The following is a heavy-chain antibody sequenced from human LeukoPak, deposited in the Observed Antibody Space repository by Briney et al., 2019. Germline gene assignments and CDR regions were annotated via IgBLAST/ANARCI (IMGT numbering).Heavy chain of an antibody. D-gene: IGHD5-18*01. CDR1: GFTFSNYW. V-gene: IGHV3-74*01. J-gene: IGHJ4*02. CDR3: ARGSYSSGDY. Sequence: PGGSLRLSCAASGFTFSNYWMHWVRQAPGKGLVWVSRISSGGSPTFYADSVKGRFTISRDNAKNTLYLQLNSLRAEDTAVYYCARGSYSSGDYWGQGTLVTVSS. CDR2: ISSGGSPT.